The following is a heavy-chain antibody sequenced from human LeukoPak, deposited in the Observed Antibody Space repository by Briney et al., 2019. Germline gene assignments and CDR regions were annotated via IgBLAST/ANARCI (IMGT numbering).Heavy chain of an antibody. Sequence: PGGSLRLSCAASGFTFSSYSMNWVRQAPGKGLEWVSSISSSSSYIYYADSVKGRFTISRDNAKNSLYLQMNSLRAEDTAVYYCERKGTHRATVDYWGQGTLVTVSS. J-gene: IGHJ4*02. D-gene: IGHD1-1*01. V-gene: IGHV3-21*01. CDR3: ERKGTHRATVDY. CDR2: ISSSSSYI. CDR1: GFTFSSYS.